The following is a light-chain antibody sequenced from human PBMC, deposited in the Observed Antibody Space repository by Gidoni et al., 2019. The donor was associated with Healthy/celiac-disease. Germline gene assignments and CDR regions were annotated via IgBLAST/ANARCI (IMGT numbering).Light chain of an antibody. J-gene: IGKJ2*01. V-gene: IGKV3-20*01. CDR2: GAS. CDR1: QSVSSSY. CDR3: QQYGSSPYP. Sequence: EIVLTQSPGTLSLSPGERATLSCRASQSVSSSYLAWYQQKPDQAPRLLIYGASSRATGIPDRFSGSGSGTDFTLTISRLEPEDFAVYYCQQYGSSPYPFXQXTKLEIK.